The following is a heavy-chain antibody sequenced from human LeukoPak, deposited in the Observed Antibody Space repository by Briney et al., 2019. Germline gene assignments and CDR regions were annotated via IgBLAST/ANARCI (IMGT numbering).Heavy chain of an antibody. J-gene: IGHJ4*02. CDR2: IYYSGST. Sequence: SETLSLTCTVSGGSISSSSYYWGWIRQPPGKGLEWIGSIYYSGSTYYNPSLKSRVTISVDTSKNQFSLKLSSVTAADTAVYYCARVPLLLWFGELPYYFDYWGQGTLVTVSS. V-gene: IGHV4-39*01. D-gene: IGHD3-10*01. CDR3: ARVPLLLWFGELPYYFDY. CDR1: GGSISSSSYY.